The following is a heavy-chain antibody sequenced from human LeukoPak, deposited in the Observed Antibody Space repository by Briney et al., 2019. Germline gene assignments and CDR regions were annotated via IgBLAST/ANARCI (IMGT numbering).Heavy chain of an antibody. V-gene: IGHV4-30-2*03. CDR1: GASISSGTYS. CDR3: ARHRAGGIWRAFDI. D-gene: IGHD2-8*02. J-gene: IGHJ3*02. Sequence: PSETLSLTCTVSGASISSGTYSWSWIRQPPGEGLEWIGYIYHTGSTYYNPSLKSRVTISVDTSKNQFSLNLSSVTAADTAVYYCARHRAGGIWRAFDIWGQGTMVTVSS. CDR2: IYHTGST.